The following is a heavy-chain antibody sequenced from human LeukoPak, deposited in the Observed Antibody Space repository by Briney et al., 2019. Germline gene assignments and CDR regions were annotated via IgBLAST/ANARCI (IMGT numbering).Heavy chain of an antibody. CDR2: IYYSGST. Sequence: SETLSLTCTVSGGSISSSSYYWGWIRQPPGKGLEWIGSIYYSGSTYYNPSLKSRVTISVDTSKNQFSLKLSSVTAADTAVYFCARDPDGYKFFDYWGRGRPVTVSS. CDR1: GGSISSSSYY. CDR3: ARDPDGYKFFDY. J-gene: IGHJ4*02. V-gene: IGHV4-39*07. D-gene: IGHD5-24*01.